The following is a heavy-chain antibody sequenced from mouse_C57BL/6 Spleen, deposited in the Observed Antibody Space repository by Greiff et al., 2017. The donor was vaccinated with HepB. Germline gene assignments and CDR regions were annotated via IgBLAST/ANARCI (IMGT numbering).Heavy chain of an antibody. D-gene: IGHD1-1*01. CDR3: TTWYYGSSSFAY. Sequence: EVQLQQSGAELVRPGASVKLSCTASGFNIKDDYMHWVKQRPEQGLEWIGWIDPENGDTEYASKFQGKATITADTSSNTAYLQLSSLTSEDTAVYYCTTWYYGSSSFAYWGQRTLVTVSA. V-gene: IGHV14-4*01. CDR2: IDPENGDT. J-gene: IGHJ3*01. CDR1: GFNIKDDY.